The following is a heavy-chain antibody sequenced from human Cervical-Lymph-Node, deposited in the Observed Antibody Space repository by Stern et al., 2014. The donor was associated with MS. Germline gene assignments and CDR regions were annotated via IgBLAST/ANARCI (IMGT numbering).Heavy chain of an antibody. CDR1: GYSFTSYW. Sequence: EVQLVESGAEVKKPGESLKISCKGSGYSFTSYWIGWVRQMPGKGLEWMGIINPGDSDPRYSPSFQGQVTISADKSISTAYLQWSSLKASDTAMYYCARRHCSSRRCGWFDPWGQGTLVTVSS. J-gene: IGHJ5*02. D-gene: IGHD2-2*01. V-gene: IGHV5-51*01. CDR3: ARRHCSSRRCGWFDP. CDR2: INPGDSDP.